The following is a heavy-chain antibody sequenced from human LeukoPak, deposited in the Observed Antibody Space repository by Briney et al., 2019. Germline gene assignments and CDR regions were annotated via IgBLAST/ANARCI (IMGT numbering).Heavy chain of an antibody. CDR2: INPNSGGT. CDR3: ARRTWLGDGDYVSGALAYFDY. D-gene: IGHD4-17*01. V-gene: IGHV1-2*02. Sequence: AASVKVSCKASGYTFTGYYMHWVRQAPGQGLEWMGWINPNSGGTNYAQKFQGRVTMTRDTSISTAYMELSRLRSDDTAVYYCARRTWLGDGDYVSGALAYFDYWGQGTLVTVSS. J-gene: IGHJ4*02. CDR1: GYTFTGYY.